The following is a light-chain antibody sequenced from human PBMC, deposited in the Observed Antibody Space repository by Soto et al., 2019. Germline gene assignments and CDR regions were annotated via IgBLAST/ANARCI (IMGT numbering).Light chain of an antibody. CDR1: QGISNY. V-gene: IGKV1-27*01. CDR3: QKYDSPPRT. J-gene: IGKJ1*01. Sequence: DIQMTQSPSSLSASVGDRVTITCRASQGISNYLAWYQQKPGRVPKLLIYDASTLQSGVPPRFGGSGSGTDFTLTISSLQPEDVATYYCQKYDSPPRTFGQGTKVEI. CDR2: DAS.